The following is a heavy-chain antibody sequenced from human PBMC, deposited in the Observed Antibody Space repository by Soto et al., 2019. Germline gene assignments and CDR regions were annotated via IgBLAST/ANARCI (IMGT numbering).Heavy chain of an antibody. CDR1: GGAFSSYG. J-gene: IGHJ3*01. CDR3: ARTIGTQLVSDGFDV. CDR2: IVPLYPTT. D-gene: IGHD1-1*01. Sequence: QVQLVQSGAEVKKPGSSVKVSCRAAGGAFSSYGFSWVRQAPGQGLEWVGGIVPLYPTTNYAQRFQGRVRITADESTSTAYMEVSSLRSDDTAIYYCARTIGTQLVSDGFDVWDQGTKVTVSS. V-gene: IGHV1-69*01.